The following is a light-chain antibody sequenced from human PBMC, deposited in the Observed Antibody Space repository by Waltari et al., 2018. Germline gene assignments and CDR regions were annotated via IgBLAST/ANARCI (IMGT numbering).Light chain of an antibody. CDR2: AVS. V-gene: IGLV2-8*01. CDR3: SSYAGSNNVV. Sequence: QSALTQPPSASGSPGQSVTISCTGTSSDVGGHNYVSWYQQHPGKAPKLMIYAVSKRPSGVPDRFSGSKSGNTASLTVSGLQAEDEADYYCSSYAGSNNVVFGGGTKLTVL. CDR1: SSDVGGHNY. J-gene: IGLJ2*01.